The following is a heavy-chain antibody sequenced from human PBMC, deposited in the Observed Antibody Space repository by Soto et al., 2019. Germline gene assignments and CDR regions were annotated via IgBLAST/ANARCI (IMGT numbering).Heavy chain of an antibody. D-gene: IGHD5-18*01. CDR1: GYSFTSYW. CDR2: IYPGDSDT. J-gene: IGHJ4*02. V-gene: IGHV5-51*01. Sequence: GESLKISCKGSGYSFTSYWIGWVRQMPGKGLEWMGIIYPGDSDTRYSPSFQGQVTISADKSISTAYLQWSSLKASDTAMYYCARHVPQRGYSYGYVDYWGQGTLVTVSS. CDR3: ARHVPQRGYSYGYVDY.